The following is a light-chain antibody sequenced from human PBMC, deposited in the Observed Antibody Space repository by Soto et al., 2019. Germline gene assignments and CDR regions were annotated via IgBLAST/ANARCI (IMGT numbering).Light chain of an antibody. J-gene: IGLJ2*01. CDR1: SGDVGGYNY. Sequence: QSALTQPPSASGSPGHSVTISCTGTSGDVGGYNYVSWYQQHPGKAPKLMIYEVSKRPSGVPDRFSGSKSGNTASLTVSGLQAEDEADYYCSSYAGSDNRIFGGGTKVTVL. V-gene: IGLV2-8*01. CDR3: SSYAGSDNRI. CDR2: EVS.